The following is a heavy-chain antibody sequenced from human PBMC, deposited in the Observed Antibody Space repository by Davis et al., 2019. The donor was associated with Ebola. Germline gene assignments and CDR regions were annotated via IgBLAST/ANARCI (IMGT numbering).Heavy chain of an antibody. V-gene: IGHV3-21*01. CDR3: ARAGGSTTLTAPSMDV. Sequence: GESLNISCASSGFTFSNYSMNWVREAPGTGLEWGSSISSSSSYIYYADSVNGRFTISIDNAKNSLYLQMNSLRAEDTAVYYCARAGGSTTLTAPSMDVWGQGTTVTVSS. CDR2: ISSSSSYI. CDR1: GFTFSNYS. J-gene: IGHJ6*02. D-gene: IGHD3-16*01.